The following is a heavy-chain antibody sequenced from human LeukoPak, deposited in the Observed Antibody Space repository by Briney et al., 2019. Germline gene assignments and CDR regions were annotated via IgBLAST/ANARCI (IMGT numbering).Heavy chain of an antibody. Sequence: GGSVRLSCAASGFTSSSYWMSWVRQAPGKGLEWVANIKQDGSEKYYVDSVKGRFTISRDNAKNSLYLQMNSLRAEDTAVYYCARDDYYGSGSYNFDYWGQGTLVTVSS. CDR1: GFTSSSYW. CDR2: IKQDGSEK. V-gene: IGHV3-7*01. CDR3: ARDDYYGSGSYNFDY. D-gene: IGHD3-10*01. J-gene: IGHJ4*02.